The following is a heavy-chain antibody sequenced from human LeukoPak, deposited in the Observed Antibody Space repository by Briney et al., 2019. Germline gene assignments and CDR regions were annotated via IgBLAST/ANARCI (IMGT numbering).Heavy chain of an antibody. Sequence: GGSLRLSCAASGFTFSRNAMNWVRQAPGKGLQWVSFISSSSNYMSYADSVKGRFTISRDNAKNSLYLQMNSLRAEDTAVYYCARPLDSSNNYFDYWGQGTLVTVSA. V-gene: IGHV3-21*01. CDR3: ARPLDSSNNYFDY. CDR2: ISSSSNYM. J-gene: IGHJ4*02. CDR1: GFTFSRNA. D-gene: IGHD6-13*01.